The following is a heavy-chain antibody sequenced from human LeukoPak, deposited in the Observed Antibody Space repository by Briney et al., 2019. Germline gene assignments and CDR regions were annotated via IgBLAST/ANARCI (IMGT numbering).Heavy chain of an antibody. Sequence: SQTLSLTCTVSGGSISSGGYYWSWIRQHPGEGLEWIGYIYYSGSTYYNPSLKSRVTISVDTSKNQFSLKLSSVTAADTAVYYCARDGATSSGYYFGTFVYWGQGTLVTVSS. J-gene: IGHJ4*02. V-gene: IGHV4-31*03. CDR3: ARDGATSSGYYFGTFVY. CDR2: IYYSGST. CDR1: GGSISSGGYY. D-gene: IGHD3-3*01.